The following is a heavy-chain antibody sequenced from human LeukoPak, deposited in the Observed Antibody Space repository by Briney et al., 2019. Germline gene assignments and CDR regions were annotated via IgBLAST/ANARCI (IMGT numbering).Heavy chain of an antibody. J-gene: IGHJ6*03. CDR3: ANWNYYNYMDV. V-gene: IGHV1-18*01. CDR2: ISDYNGNT. CDR1: GYTFTRYG. Sequence: ASVKVSCKASGYTFTRYGISGVRQAPGQGREGMGWISDYNGNTNYAQKLQGRVTMTTDTSTSTAYMELRSLRSDDTAVYYCANWNYYNYMDVWGKGTTVTVSS. D-gene: IGHD1-1*01.